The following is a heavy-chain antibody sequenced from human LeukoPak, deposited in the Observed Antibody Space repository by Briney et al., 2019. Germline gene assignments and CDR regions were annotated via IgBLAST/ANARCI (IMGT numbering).Heavy chain of an antibody. CDR1: GFTFSSYG. CDR2: ISYDGSNK. CDR3: AKAIAAAGALGY. V-gene: IGHV3-30*18. D-gene: IGHD6-13*01. Sequence: PGGSLRLSCAASGFTFSSYGMHWVRQAPGKGLGWVAVISYDGSNKYYADSVKGRFTISRDNSKNTLYLQMNSLRAEDTAVYYCAKAIAAAGALGYWGQGTLVTVSS. J-gene: IGHJ4*02.